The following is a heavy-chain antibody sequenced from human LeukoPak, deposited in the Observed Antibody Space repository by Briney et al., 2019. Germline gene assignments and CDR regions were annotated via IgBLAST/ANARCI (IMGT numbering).Heavy chain of an antibody. CDR3: AREIEGSGSYPTDY. J-gene: IGHJ4*02. Sequence: GGSLRLSCAASGFTFSSYSMNWVRQAPGKGLEWVSSISSSSSYIYYADSVKGRFTISRDNAKNSLYLQMNSLRAEDTAVYYCAREIEGSGSYPTDYWGQGTLVTVSS. CDR2: ISSSSSYI. D-gene: IGHD3-10*01. V-gene: IGHV3-21*01. CDR1: GFTFSSYS.